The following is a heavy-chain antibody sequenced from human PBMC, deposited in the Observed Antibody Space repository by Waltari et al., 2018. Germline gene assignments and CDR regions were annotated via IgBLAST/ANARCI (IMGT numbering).Heavy chain of an antibody. J-gene: IGHJ6*02. CDR2: INHRGST. CDR1: GGSFSGYY. CDR3: ARAASAAAGTRGMDV. V-gene: IGHV4-34*01. Sequence: QVQLQQWGAGLLKPSETLSLTCAVYGGSFSGYYWSWIRQPPGKGLEWIGEINHRGSTNYNPSLKSRVTISVDTSKNQFSLKLSSVTAADTAVYYCARAASAAAGTRGMDVWGQGTTVTVSS. D-gene: IGHD6-13*01.